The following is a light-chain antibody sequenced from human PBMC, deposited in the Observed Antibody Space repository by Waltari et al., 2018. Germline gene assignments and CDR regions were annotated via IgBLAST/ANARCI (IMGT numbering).Light chain of an antibody. CDR2: GVN. CDR3: QSYDTTLSVV. CDR1: GSNIGAGYD. V-gene: IGLV1-40*01. J-gene: IGLJ2*01. Sequence: QSVLTQPPSVSGAPGQRVTISCTGSGSNIGAGYDVHWYRKLPGKAPTLLIYGVNSRPPGVADRFSGSQFDTSASLAIAGLQADDEADYSCQSYDTTLSVVFGGGTKLTVL.